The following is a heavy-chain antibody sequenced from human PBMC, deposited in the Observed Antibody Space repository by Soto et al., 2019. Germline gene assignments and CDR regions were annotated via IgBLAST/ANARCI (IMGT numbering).Heavy chain of an antibody. Sequence: ASVKVSCKASGYTFTGYYMHWVRQAPGQGLEWMGWINPNSGGTNYAQKFQGWVPMTRDTSISTAYMELSRLRSDDTAVYYCATSMPPEYYYYGMDVWGQGTTVTVSS. V-gene: IGHV1-2*04. CDR1: GYTFTGYY. J-gene: IGHJ6*02. CDR3: ATSMPPEYYYYGMDV. CDR2: INPNSGGT. D-gene: IGHD2-2*01.